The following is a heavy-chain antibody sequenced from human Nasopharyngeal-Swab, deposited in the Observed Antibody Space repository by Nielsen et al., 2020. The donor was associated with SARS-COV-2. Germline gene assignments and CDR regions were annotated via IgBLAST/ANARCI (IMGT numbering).Heavy chain of an antibody. Sequence: WVRQAPGQGLGWMGGIIPIFGTANYAQKFQGRVTITADESTSTAYMELSSLRSEDTAVYYCARERGIFGVVIVWGQGTTVTVSS. CDR3: ARERGIFGVVIV. J-gene: IGHJ6*02. V-gene: IGHV1-69*01. CDR2: IIPIFGTA. D-gene: IGHD3-3*01.